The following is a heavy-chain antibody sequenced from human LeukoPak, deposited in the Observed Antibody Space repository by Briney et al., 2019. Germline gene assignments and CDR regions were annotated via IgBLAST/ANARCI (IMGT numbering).Heavy chain of an antibody. CDR2: MNPNSGNT. CDR3: ARGRYCSSTSCGGFDP. J-gene: IGHJ5*02. V-gene: IGHV1-8*03. CDR1: GGTFFNYG. Sequence: ASVKVSWKASGGTFFNYGVTWVRQAPGQGLEWMGWMNPNSGNTDYAQKFQGRVTITRNTSISTAYMELSSLRSEDTAVYYCARGRYCSSTSCGGFDPWGQGTLVTVSS. D-gene: IGHD2-2*01.